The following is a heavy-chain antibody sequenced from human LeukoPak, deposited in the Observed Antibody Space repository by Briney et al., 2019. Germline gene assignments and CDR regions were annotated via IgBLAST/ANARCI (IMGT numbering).Heavy chain of an antibody. D-gene: IGHD3-22*01. CDR1: GGTFSSYA. J-gene: IGHJ4*02. V-gene: IGHV1-69*04. CDR2: IIPILGIA. Sequence: SVKVSCKASGGTFSSYAISWVRQAPGQGLEWMGRIIPILGIANYAQKFQGRVTITADKSTGTAYMELSSLRSEDTAVYYCARDLDDSGDYWGQGTLVTVSS. CDR3: ARDLDDSGDY.